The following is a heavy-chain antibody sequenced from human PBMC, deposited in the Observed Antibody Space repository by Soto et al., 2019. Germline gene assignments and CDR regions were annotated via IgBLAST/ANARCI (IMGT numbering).Heavy chain of an antibody. V-gene: IGHV3-23*01. CDR1: GCTFSSYA. Sequence: GSLILSCAASGCTFSSYAMSGVRQSPGKGLEWVSAISGSGGSTYYADSVKGRFTISRDNSKNTLYLQMNSLRAEDTAVYYCAKAQSMIVVVITDWFDPWGQGTLVTVSS. CDR2: ISGSGGST. J-gene: IGHJ5*02. CDR3: AKAQSMIVVVITDWFDP. D-gene: IGHD3-22*01.